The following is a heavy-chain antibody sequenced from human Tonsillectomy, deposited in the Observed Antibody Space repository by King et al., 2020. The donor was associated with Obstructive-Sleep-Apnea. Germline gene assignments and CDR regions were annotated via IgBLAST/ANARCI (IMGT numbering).Heavy chain of an antibody. CDR2: LVPMFGTR. CDR1: GDTFNNYA. D-gene: IGHD5-12*01. J-gene: IGHJ1*01. CDR3: ARAPSGYSDYEPLYS. V-gene: IGHV1-69*01. Sequence: VQLVESGAEVKKPGSSVKVSCKASGDTFNNYAFNWVRQAPGQGLEWMGGLVPMFGTRNYAQKFQGRVTITADESTSTVYMEMGSLTSDDTALYYCARAPSGYSDYEPLYSWGQGTLVTVSP.